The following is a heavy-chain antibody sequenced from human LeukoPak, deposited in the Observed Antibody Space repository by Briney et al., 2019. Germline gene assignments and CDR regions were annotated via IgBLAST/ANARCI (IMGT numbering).Heavy chain of an antibody. V-gene: IGHV4-34*01. Sequence: SETLPLTCAVYGGSFSGYYWSWIRQPPGKGLEWIGEINHSGSTNYNPSLKSRVTISVDTSKNQFSLKLSSVTAADTAVYYCARLEGAGATVTTSYYYGMDVWGKGTTVTVSS. D-gene: IGHD4-11*01. CDR1: GGSFSGYY. CDR3: ARLEGAGATVTTSYYYGMDV. J-gene: IGHJ6*04. CDR2: INHSGST.